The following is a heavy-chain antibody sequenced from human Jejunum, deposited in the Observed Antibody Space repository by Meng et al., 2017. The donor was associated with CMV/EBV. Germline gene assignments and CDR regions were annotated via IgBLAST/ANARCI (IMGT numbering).Heavy chain of an antibody. D-gene: IGHD6-19*01. J-gene: IGHJ4*02. CDR1: SFRGSY. CDR3: ARGYHGPGIAVTGADIDY. Sequence: SFRGSYWSWIRQPPGKGLEWIGDIDPSGSTNYSPSLKSRVTISVDASKSQFSLRLSSVTAADTAIYYCARGYHGPGIAVTGADIDYWGQGTLVTVSS. V-gene: IGHV4-34*01. CDR2: IDPSGST.